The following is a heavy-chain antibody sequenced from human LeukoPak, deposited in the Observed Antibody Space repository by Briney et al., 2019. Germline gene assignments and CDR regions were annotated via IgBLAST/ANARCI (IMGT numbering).Heavy chain of an antibody. J-gene: IGHJ4*02. CDR2: INSGSTYT. V-gene: IGHV3-21*01. CDR3: ARSLTTLTYEGY. CDR1: GYTFSSYM. D-gene: IGHD1-1*01. Sequence: GGSLRLSCAASGYTFSSYMMNWVRQAPGKGLEWVSSINSGSTYTYYTESVKGRFTVSRDNAKNSLFLQMNSLRAEDTAIYYCARSLTTLTYEGYWGQGTLVTVCS.